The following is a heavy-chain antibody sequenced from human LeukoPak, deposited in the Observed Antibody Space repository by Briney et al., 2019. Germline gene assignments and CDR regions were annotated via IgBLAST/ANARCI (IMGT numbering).Heavy chain of an antibody. J-gene: IGHJ4*02. CDR3: AKAPRPSIVVPAVDY. CDR2: ISWNSGSI. D-gene: IGHD2-2*01. V-gene: IGHV3-9*01. Sequence: GGSLRLSCAASGFTFDDYAMQWVRHVPGKGLEWVSGISWNSGSIGYADSVKGRFTISRDNAKNSLYLQMSSLRAEDTALYYCAKAPRPSIVVPAVDYWGQGTLVTVSS. CDR1: GFTFDDYA.